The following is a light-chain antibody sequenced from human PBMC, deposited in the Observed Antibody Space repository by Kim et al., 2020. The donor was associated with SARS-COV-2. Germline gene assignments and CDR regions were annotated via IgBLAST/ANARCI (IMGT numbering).Light chain of an antibody. Sequence: CPGERATRSCTASQSVTAGSIDWYKRRPGQGPRRLTYGAYNRATGIPDRGGGGVCGRDFTLTTRTQGTEDIVVYNCEQYISLDTFGGGTKGEIK. CDR3: EQYISLDT. V-gene: IGKV3-20*01. CDR1: QSVTAGS. CDR2: GAY. J-gene: IGKJ4*01.